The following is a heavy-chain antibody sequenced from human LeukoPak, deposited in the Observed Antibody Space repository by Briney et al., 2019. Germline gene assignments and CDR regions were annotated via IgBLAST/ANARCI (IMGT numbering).Heavy chain of an antibody. V-gene: IGHV3-23*01. CDR2: ISGSGGST. CDR1: GFTFSSYA. Sequence: AGGSLRLSCAASGFTFSSYAMSWVRQAPGKGLEWVSAISGSGGSTYYADSVKGRFTISRDNSKNTLYLQMNSLGAEDTAVYYCAKPKTRGSSSSPLVYWGQGTLVTVSS. J-gene: IGHJ4*02. D-gene: IGHD6-6*01. CDR3: AKPKTRGSSSSPLVY.